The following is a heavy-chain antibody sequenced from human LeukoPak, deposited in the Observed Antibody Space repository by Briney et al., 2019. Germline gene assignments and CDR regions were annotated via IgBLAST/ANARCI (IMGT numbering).Heavy chain of an antibody. CDR1: GASISSSIFY. D-gene: IGHD6-19*01. CDR2: INHSGST. V-gene: IGHV4-39*07. Sequence: PSETLSLTCSVSGASISSSIFYWGWIRQPPGKGLEWIGEINHSGSTNYNPSLKSRVTISVDTSKNQFSLKLSSVTAADTAVYYCASPRRRWLPSGQRVFDYWGQGTLVTVSS. J-gene: IGHJ4*02. CDR3: ASPRRRWLPSGQRVFDY.